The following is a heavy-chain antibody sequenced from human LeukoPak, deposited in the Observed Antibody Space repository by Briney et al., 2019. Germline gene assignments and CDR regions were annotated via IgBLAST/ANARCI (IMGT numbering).Heavy chain of an antibody. J-gene: IGHJ4*02. Sequence: ASVKVSCKASGSTFTSYDINLVRQATGQGLEWMGWMNPNSGNTGYAQKFQGRVTMTRNTSISTAYMELSSLRSEDTAVYYCARAFYYDSSGYYYHFDYWGQGTLVTVSS. V-gene: IGHV1-8*01. CDR1: GSTFTSYD. CDR3: ARAFYYDSSGYYYHFDY. CDR2: MNPNSGNT. D-gene: IGHD3-22*01.